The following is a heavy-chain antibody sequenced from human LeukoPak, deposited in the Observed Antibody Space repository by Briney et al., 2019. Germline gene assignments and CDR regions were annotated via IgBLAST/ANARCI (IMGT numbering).Heavy chain of an antibody. V-gene: IGHV4-59*08. CDR2: IYYSGST. D-gene: IGHD4-11*01. CDR1: GGSISSYY. CDR3: ARADSNYDSGYYAFDI. Sequence: NPSETLSLTCTVSGGSISSYYWSWIRQPPGKGLEWIGYIYYSGSTNYNPSPKSRVTLSVDTSKNQFSLKLSSVTAADTAVYYCARADSNYDSGYYAFDIWGQGTMVTVSS. J-gene: IGHJ3*02.